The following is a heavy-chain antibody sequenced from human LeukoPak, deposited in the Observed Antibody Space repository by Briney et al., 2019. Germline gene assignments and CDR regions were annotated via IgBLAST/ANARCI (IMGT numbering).Heavy chain of an antibody. D-gene: IGHD3-22*01. V-gene: IGHV3-23*01. Sequence: PGGSLRLSCAVSGITLSNYGMSWVRQAPGKGLEWVAGISGSGGGTNYADSVKGRFTISREYPKNTLFLQMNSLRAEDTAVYFCAKRGVVIRVILVGFHKEAYYFDSWGQGALVTVSS. CDR3: AKRGVVIRVILVGFHKEAYYFDS. CDR1: GITLSNYG. CDR2: ISGSGGGT. J-gene: IGHJ4*02.